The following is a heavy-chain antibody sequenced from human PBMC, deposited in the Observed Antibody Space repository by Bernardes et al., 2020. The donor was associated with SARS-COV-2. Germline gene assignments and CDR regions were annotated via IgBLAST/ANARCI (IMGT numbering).Heavy chain of an antibody. V-gene: IGHV3-33*08. J-gene: IGHJ6*02. CDR3: RGVYYFYGMEV. CDR1: GFTFSSYG. CDR2: IWFDGSNK. Sequence: GGSLRLSCAASGFTFSSYGMHWVRQAPGKGLEWVTVIWFDGSNKYYADSVKGRFTISRDNSKNTLYLQMNSLRAEDTAVYYCRGVYYFYGMEVWGPGTTVTVS.